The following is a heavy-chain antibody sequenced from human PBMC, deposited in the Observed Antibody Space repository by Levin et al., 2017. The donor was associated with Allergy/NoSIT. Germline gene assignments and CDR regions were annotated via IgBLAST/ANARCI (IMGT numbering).Heavy chain of an antibody. J-gene: IGHJ2*01. D-gene: IGHD6-19*01. CDR1: GFTFSSYA. CDR3: AKDEWGSGWYLYFAL. V-gene: IGHV3-23*01. Sequence: GGSLRLSCAASGFTFSSYAMTWVRQAPGKGLEWVSAVSGSGGTTYYADSVKGRFTVSRDNSKNTLFLQMNSVRAEDTAVYYCAKDEWGSGWYLYFALWGRGTLVTVSS. CDR2: VSGSGGTT.